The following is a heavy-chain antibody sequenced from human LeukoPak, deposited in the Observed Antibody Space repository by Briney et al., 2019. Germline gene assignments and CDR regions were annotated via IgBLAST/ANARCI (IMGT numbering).Heavy chain of an antibody. CDR2: IKQDGSGK. CDR3: ARAKEECSSTSCYAGGSRAFDI. D-gene: IGHD2-2*01. Sequence: PGGSLRLSCAASGFTFSSYWMSWVRQAAGKGLEWVVNIKQDGSGKYYVDSVKGRFTISRDNAKNSLYLQMNSLRVEDTAVYYCARAKEECSSTSCYAGGSRAFDIWGQGTMVTVSS. CDR1: GFTFSSYW. J-gene: IGHJ3*02. V-gene: IGHV3-7*03.